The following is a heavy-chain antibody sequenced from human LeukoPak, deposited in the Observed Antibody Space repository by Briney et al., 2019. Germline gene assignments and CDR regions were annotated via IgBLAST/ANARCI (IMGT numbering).Heavy chain of an antibody. CDR3: AKDPDSGSNEGC. CDR1: GFTFSSSA. Sequence: GGSLRLSCAASGFTFSSSAMSWVRQAPGKGLEWVSAISNNGGYTYYADSVQGRFTISRDNSKSTLCLQMNSLRAEDTAVYYCAKDPDSGSNEGCWGQGTLVTVSS. J-gene: IGHJ4*02. D-gene: IGHD1-26*01. CDR2: ISNNGGYT. V-gene: IGHV3-23*01.